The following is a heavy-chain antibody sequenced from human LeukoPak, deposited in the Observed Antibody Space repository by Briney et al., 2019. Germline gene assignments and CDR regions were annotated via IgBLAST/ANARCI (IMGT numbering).Heavy chain of an antibody. Sequence: SGGSLRLSCAGSGFTFSSYGMSWVRQAPGKGLEWVSCIRGSGTSTYYADSVKGRFTISRDNSKNTLYLQMNSLRAEDTAVYYCASTTRGGTYYYYMDVWGKGTTVTISS. CDR1: GFTFSSYG. D-gene: IGHD1-1*01. J-gene: IGHJ6*03. V-gene: IGHV3-23*01. CDR3: ASTTRGGTYYYYMDV. CDR2: IRGSGTST.